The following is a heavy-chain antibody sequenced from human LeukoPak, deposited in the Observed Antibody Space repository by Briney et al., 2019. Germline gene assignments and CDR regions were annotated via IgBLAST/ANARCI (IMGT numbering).Heavy chain of an antibody. Sequence: GASVKVSCKASGYTFTGYYMHWVRQAPGQGLEWMGWINPNSGGTNYAQKFQGRFTMTRDTSISTAYMELSRLRSDDTAVYYCARDYYDSSGLDYWGQGTLVTVSS. D-gene: IGHD3-22*01. CDR2: INPNSGGT. CDR1: GYTFTGYY. V-gene: IGHV1-2*02. CDR3: ARDYYDSSGLDY. J-gene: IGHJ4*02.